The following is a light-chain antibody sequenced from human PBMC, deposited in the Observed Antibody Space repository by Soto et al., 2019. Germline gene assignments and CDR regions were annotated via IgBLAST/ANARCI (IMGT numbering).Light chain of an antibody. J-gene: IGKJ2*01. Sequence: EIVLTQSPGTLSLSPGERATLSCRASQIVSSSYLAWYQQTPGQAPRLLIYGASSRATGIPDRFSGSGSGTDFTLTIGRLEPEDFAVYYCQQYDSSPPGYTFGQGTELEIK. CDR2: GAS. V-gene: IGKV3-20*01. CDR1: QIVSSSY. CDR3: QQYDSSPPGYT.